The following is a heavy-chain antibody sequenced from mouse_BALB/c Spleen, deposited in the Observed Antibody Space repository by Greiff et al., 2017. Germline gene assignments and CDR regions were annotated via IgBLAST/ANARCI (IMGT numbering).Heavy chain of an antibody. Sequence: EVKLVESGGGLVQPGGSLKLSCAASGFTFSSYTMSWVRQTPEKRLEWVAYISNGGGSTYYPDTVKGRFTISRDNAKNTLYLQMSSLKSEDTAMYYCARLYYGSSYDAMDYWGQGTSVTVSS. CDR3: ARLYYGSSYDAMDY. J-gene: IGHJ4*01. CDR2: ISNGGGST. V-gene: IGHV5-12-2*01. D-gene: IGHD1-1*01. CDR1: GFTFSSYT.